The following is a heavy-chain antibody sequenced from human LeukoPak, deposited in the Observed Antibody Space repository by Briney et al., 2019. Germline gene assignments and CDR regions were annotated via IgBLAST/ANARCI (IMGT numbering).Heavy chain of an antibody. CDR2: IWYDGSNK. CDR1: GFTFSSYG. J-gene: IGHJ3*02. V-gene: IGHV3-33*01. Sequence: GGSLRLSCAASGFTFSSYGMHWVRQAPGKGLEWVAVIWYDGSNKYYADSVKGRFTISRDNSKNTLYLRMNSLRAEDTAAYYCARPYYDSSGYYYWGNAFDIWGQGTMVTVSS. CDR3: ARPYYDSSGYYYWGNAFDI. D-gene: IGHD3-22*01.